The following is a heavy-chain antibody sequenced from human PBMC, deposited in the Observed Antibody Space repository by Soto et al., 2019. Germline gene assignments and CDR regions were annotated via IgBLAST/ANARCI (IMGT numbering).Heavy chain of an antibody. D-gene: IGHD1-26*01. J-gene: IGHJ4*02. V-gene: IGHV3-30*18. CDR3: AKGSYSGSYSYFDY. CDR2: ISYDGSNK. CDR1: GFTFSSYG. Sequence: QVQLVESGGGVVQPGRSLRLSCAASGFTFSSYGMHWVRQAPGKGLEWVAIISYDGSNKYYADSVKGRLTISRDNSKNTLYLQMNSLRVEDTAVYYCAKGSYSGSYSYFDYWGQGTLVTVSS.